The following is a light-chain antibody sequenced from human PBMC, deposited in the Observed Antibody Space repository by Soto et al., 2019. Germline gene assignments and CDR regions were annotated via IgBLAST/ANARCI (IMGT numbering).Light chain of an antibody. CDR1: SSDVGAYNY. J-gene: IGLJ2*01. CDR2: EVN. V-gene: IGLV2-14*03. Sequence: QSALTQPASVSGSPGQSITISCTGTSSDVGAYNYVSWYQQHPGKAPKLMIYEVNNRPSGVSTRFSGSKPGTTASLTISGLLAEDEADYYCSSLASTISVVFGGGTKLTVL. CDR3: SSLASTISVV.